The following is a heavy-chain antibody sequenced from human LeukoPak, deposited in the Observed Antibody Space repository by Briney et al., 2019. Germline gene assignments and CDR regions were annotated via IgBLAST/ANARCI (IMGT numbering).Heavy chain of an antibody. Sequence: GGSLRLSCAASGFTFSSYSMNWVRQAPGKGLEWVSYISSSSSTIYYADSVKGRFTISRDNAKNSLYLQMNSLRAEDTAVYYCARGRTGYSSGWYTDYWGQGTLVTVSS. CDR2: ISSSSSTI. D-gene: IGHD6-19*01. V-gene: IGHV3-48*04. CDR1: GFTFSSYS. CDR3: ARGRTGYSSGWYTDY. J-gene: IGHJ4*02.